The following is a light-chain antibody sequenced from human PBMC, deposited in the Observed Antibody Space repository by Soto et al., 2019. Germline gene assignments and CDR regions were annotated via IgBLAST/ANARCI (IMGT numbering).Light chain of an antibody. CDR1: SNDIGEYHY. CDR2: EGT. V-gene: IGLV2-8*01. Sequence: QSALTQPPSASGSPGQSVTIPCTGTSNDIGEYHYVSWYQQHPGKAPKLMIYEGTQRPSGVPHRFSGSKSGNTASLTVSGLQPEDEADYYCTSSTASDTPVLFGGGPKVPVL. CDR3: TSSTASDTPVL. J-gene: IGLJ2*01.